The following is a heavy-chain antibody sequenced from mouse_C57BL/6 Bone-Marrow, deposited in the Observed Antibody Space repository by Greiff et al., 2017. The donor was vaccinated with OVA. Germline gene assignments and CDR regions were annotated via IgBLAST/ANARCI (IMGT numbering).Heavy chain of an antibody. CDR2: IDPEDGET. Sequence: EVQLQESGAELVKPGASVKLSCTASGFNIKDYYMHWVKQRTEQGLEWIGRIDPEDGETKYATKFQGKATITADTSSNTACLQLSSLTSEDTAGYYCARYRGYGGQGTTLTVSS. V-gene: IGHV14-2*01. CDR3: ARYRGY. J-gene: IGHJ2*01. CDR1: GFNIKDYY.